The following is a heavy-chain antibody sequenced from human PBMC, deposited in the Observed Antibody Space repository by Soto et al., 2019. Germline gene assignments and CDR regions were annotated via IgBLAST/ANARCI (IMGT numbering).Heavy chain of an antibody. Sequence: EVQLVESGGGLVKPGGSLKLSCAASGFTFSHAWMTWVRQAPGKGLEWVSVIYSGGSTYYADSVKGRFTISRDNSKNTLYLQMNSLRAEDTAVYYCAREVGAFFDYWGQGTLVTVSS. CDR1: GFTFSHAW. J-gene: IGHJ4*02. CDR3: AREVGAFFDY. V-gene: IGHV3-66*01. D-gene: IGHD1-26*01. CDR2: IYSGGST.